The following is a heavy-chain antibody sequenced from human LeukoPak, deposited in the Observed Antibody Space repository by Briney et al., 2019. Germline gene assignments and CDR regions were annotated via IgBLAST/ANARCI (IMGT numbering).Heavy chain of an antibody. Sequence: ASVRVSCEASGDTFTGDYMHWGRQAPGQGLEWRGWINPNSVVTNYAQKFQGRVTMTRDTSISTAYMELSRLRSDDTAVFYCARTDVGYYDSSGYYGYWGQGTLVTVSS. CDR2: INPNSVVT. CDR3: ARTDVGYYDSSGYYGY. V-gene: IGHV1-2*02. CDR1: GDTFTGDY. D-gene: IGHD3-22*01. J-gene: IGHJ4*02.